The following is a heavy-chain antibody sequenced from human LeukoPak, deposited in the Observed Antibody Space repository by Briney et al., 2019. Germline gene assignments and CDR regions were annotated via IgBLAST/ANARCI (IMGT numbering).Heavy chain of an antibody. CDR1: GGSISSSTYY. CDR3: ARERITMVRGGLIFGRQHFDY. Sequence: SETLSLTCTVSGGSISSSTYYWGWIRQPPGKGLEWIGSIYYSGSTYYNPSLKGRVTISVDTSKNQFSLKLSSVTAADTAVYYCARERITMVRGGLIFGRQHFDYWGQGALVTVSS. CDR2: IYYSGST. V-gene: IGHV4-39*01. J-gene: IGHJ4*02. D-gene: IGHD3-10*01.